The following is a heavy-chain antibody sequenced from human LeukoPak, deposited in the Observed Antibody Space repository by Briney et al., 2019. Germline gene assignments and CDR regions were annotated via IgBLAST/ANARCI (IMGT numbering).Heavy chain of an antibody. CDR1: GFTFSSYS. V-gene: IGHV3-48*01. J-gene: IGHJ4*02. Sequence: GGSLRLSCAASGFTFSSYSMNWVRQAPGKGLEWVSYISSSSSTIYYADSVKGRFTISRDNAKNSLYLQMNSLRAEDTAVYYCARMPGYYDSSGYPRPLDYWGQGTLVTVSS. CDR2: ISSSSSTI. CDR3: ARMPGYYDSSGYPRPLDY. D-gene: IGHD3-22*01.